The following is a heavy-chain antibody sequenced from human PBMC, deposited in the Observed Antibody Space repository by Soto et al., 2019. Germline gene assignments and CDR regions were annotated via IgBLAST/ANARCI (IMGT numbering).Heavy chain of an antibody. V-gene: IGHV1-69*06. J-gene: IGHJ4*02. Sequence: QERLVQSGAEVRKPGSSGKVSCKVTGGTSTRYAINWVRQAPGQGPEWMGGIVPMFGTSKYAQKFQGRVTMTADTSTNIAYMELRSLRSEDTVVYYCNRGSEYNFWSGYLWGQGTLVSVSS. CDR2: IVPMFGTS. CDR1: GGTSTRYA. D-gene: IGHD3-3*01. CDR3: NRGSEYNFWSGYL.